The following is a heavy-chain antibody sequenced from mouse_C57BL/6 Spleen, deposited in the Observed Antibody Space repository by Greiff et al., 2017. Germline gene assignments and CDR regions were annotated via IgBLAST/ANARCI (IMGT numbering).Heavy chain of an antibody. J-gene: IGHJ3*01. D-gene: IGHD3-2*02. V-gene: IGHV1-61*01. Sequence: QVQLQQPGAELVRPGSSVKLSCKASGYTFTSYWMDWVKQRPGQGLEWIGNIYPSDSDTHYNQKFKDKATLTVDKSSSTAYMQLSSLTSEDAAVYYWARGEGELSPGFPWAYWGQGTLVTVSA. CDR3: ARGEGELSPGFPWAY. CDR1: GYTFTSYW. CDR2: IYPSDSDT.